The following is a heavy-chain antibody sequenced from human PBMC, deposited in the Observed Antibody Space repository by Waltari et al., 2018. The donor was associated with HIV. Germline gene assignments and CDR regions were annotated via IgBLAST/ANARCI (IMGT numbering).Heavy chain of an antibody. CDR1: GRPVTSSTHY. CDR3: AGAPNGDFSWLDP. V-gene: IGHV4-39*07. CDR2: ISDSGSA. Sequence: QLQLQESGPGLVKPSATLSLTCTVAGRPVTSSTHYWGWIRQAPGRGRGWIGAISDSGSAYYNPSLDSRVTISLDTSKNQFSLKLQSVTAADTAVYYCAGAPNGDFSWLDPWGQGTLVTVSS. J-gene: IGHJ5*02. D-gene: IGHD4-17*01.